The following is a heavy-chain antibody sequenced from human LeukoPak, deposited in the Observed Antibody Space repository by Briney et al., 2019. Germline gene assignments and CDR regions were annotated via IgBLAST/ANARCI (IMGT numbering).Heavy chain of an antibody. CDR1: GFTFSSYA. D-gene: IGHD1-26*01. J-gene: IGHJ4*02. CDR3: AKDAPYSGSYYPTDFDY. CDR2: ISGTGGST. V-gene: IGHV3-23*01. Sequence: GGSLRLSCAASGFTFSSYAMSWVRQAPGKGLEWVSTISGTGGSTYYADSVKGRFTISRDNSKNTLYLQMNSLRAEDTAVYYCAKDAPYSGSYYPTDFDYWGQGTLVTVSS.